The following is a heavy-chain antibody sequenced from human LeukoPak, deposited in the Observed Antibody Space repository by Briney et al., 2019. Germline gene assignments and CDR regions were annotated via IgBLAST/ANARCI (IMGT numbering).Heavy chain of an antibody. Sequence: GASVKVSCKASGYTFTGHYMHWVRQAPGQGLEWMGWINPNSGGTNYAQKFQGRVTMTRDTSISIAYMELSSLRSDDTAVYYCAGEGVTAIVGYYYYGMDVWGQGTTVTVSS. J-gene: IGHJ6*02. CDR2: INPNSGGT. CDR1: GYTFTGHY. D-gene: IGHD2-21*02. V-gene: IGHV1-2*02. CDR3: AGEGVTAIVGYYYYGMDV.